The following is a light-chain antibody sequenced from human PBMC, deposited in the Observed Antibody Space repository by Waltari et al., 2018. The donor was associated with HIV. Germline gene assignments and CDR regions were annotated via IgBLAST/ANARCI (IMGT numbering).Light chain of an antibody. J-gene: IGLJ3*02. CDR1: INDIGHYNR. Sequence: QSALTQPPSVSGSHGQSLTIPCNGSINDIGHYNRFHSYRQTPGTAPKLLIYGNLNRPSGVPDRFSGSKSGTSASLAITGLQAEDEADYYCQSYDSSLSGSWVFGGGTKLTVL. V-gene: IGLV1-40*01. CDR3: QSYDSSLSGSWV. CDR2: GNL.